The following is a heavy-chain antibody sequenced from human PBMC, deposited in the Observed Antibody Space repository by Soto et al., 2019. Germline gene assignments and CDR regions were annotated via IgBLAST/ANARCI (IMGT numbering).Heavy chain of an antibody. Sequence: SETLSLTCTVSGGSISSSSYYWGWIRQPPGKGLEWIGSIYYSGSTYYNPSLKSRVTISVDTSKNQFSLKLSSVTAADTAVYYCAREDRGSSRLYAGKFDHWGQGTLVTVSS. J-gene: IGHJ4*02. CDR1: GGSISSSSYY. V-gene: IGHV4-39*02. D-gene: IGHD2-8*01. CDR2: IYYSGST. CDR3: AREDRGSSRLYAGKFDH.